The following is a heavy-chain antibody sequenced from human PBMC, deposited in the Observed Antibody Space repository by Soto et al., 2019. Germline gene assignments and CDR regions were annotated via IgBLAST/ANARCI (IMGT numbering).Heavy chain of an antibody. CDR2: ISYDGSNK. D-gene: IGHD4-17*01. V-gene: IGHV3-30*18. J-gene: IGHJ4*02. CDR3: AKDLYKSYPSVDYDDITIDY. Sequence: QVQLVESGGGVVQPGRSLRLSCAASGFTFSRYAVHWVRQAPGKGLEWLAVISYDGSNKYYADSVKGRFTISRDNSKNMLSLQMSSLRAEDTAVYYCAKDLYKSYPSVDYDDITIDYWGQGTLVTVSS. CDR1: GFTFSRYA.